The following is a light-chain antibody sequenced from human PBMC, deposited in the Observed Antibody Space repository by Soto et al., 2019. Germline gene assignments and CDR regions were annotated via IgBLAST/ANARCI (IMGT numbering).Light chain of an antibody. CDR2: DVS. V-gene: IGKV3-11*01. J-gene: IGKJ1*01. Sequence: LVLTQSPATLSLSPGKRATLPCRASQNISSYLIWYKQKPGPAPRLLIEDVSHRATGIPARGSGRGAGTDCTLTISSLEPEDFAVDYCQQRSNWPRTFGQGTKVDIK. CDR1: QNISSY. CDR3: QQRSNWPRT.